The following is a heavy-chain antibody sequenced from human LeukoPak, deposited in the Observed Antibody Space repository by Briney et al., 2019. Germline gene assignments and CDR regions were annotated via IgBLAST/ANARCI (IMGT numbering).Heavy chain of an antibody. Sequence: GGSLRLSCAASGFTFSSYAMSWVRQAPGKGLEWVSAISGSGGSTYYADSVRGRFTISRDNSKNTLYLQMNSLRAEDTAVYYCAKEQYPPAAAGVSFDYWGQGTLVTVSS. D-gene: IGHD6-13*01. J-gene: IGHJ4*02. CDR3: AKEQYPPAAAGVSFDY. CDR1: GFTFSSYA. V-gene: IGHV3-23*01. CDR2: ISGSGGST.